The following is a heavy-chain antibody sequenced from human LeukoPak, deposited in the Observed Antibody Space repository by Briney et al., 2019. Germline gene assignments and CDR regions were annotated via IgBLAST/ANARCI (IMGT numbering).Heavy chain of an antibody. CDR1: GGSISSLSYH. CDR2: TYYSGST. CDR3: ARHCIAARLKRGYYYYMDV. J-gene: IGHJ6*03. Sequence: KPPETLSLTCTVSGGSISSLSYHWGWPRQPPGKGLEGVGRTYYSGSTYYNPSLKSRVTISVDTSKHQFPLEPSSATAADTAVYYCARHCIAARLKRGYYYYMDVWGKGTTVTVSS. D-gene: IGHD6-25*01. V-gene: IGHV4-39*01.